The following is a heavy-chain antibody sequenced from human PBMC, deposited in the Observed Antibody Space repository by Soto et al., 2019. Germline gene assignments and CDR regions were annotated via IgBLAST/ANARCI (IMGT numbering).Heavy chain of an antibody. D-gene: IGHD3-9*01. Sequence: PGGSLRLSCAASGFTFSSYSMNWVRQAPGKGLEWVSSISSSSYIYYADSVKGRFTISRDNAKNSLYLQMNSLRAEDTAVYYCARDMFPISHILTDNWFDPWGQGTLVTVSS. J-gene: IGHJ5*02. CDR1: GFTFSSYS. CDR3: ARDMFPISHILTDNWFDP. V-gene: IGHV3-21*01. CDR2: ISSSSYI.